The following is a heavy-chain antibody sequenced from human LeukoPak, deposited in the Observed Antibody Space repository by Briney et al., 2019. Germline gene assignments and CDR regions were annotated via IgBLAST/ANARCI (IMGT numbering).Heavy chain of an antibody. CDR1: GFTFSSYN. CDR2: ISYDGSNK. V-gene: IGHV3-30-3*01. J-gene: IGHJ3*02. Sequence: PGGSLRLSCVASGFTFSSYNMHWVRQAPGKGLEWVAVISYDGSNKYYADSVKGRSTISRDNSKNTLYLQVNSLRPEDTAAYYCGRDTVGYGGAFDIWGQGTMVTVSS. CDR3: GRDTVGYGGAFDI. D-gene: IGHD5-18*01.